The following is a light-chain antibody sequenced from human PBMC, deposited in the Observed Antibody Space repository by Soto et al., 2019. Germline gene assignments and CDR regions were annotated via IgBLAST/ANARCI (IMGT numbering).Light chain of an antibody. CDR2: DVG. J-gene: IGLJ6*01. V-gene: IGLV2-11*01. Sequence: QSVLTQPRSVSGSPGQSVTISCTGTRSDIGIYDYVSWYQHHPNTAPKLIMYDVGERPSGVPDRFSGPKSGNTASLLISGLQAEDEADYFCCSYAGTYSYVFGSGTKLTVL. CDR1: RSDIGIYDY. CDR3: CSYAGTYSYV.